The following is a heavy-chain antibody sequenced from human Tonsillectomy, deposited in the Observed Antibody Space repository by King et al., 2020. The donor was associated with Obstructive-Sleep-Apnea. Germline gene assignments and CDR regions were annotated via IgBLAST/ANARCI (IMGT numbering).Heavy chain of an antibody. V-gene: IGHV3-7*03. CDR3: ASSAVGAAFDS. J-gene: IGHJ4*01. Sequence: VQLVESGGGLVQPGGSLRLSCAASGFSFGSFWMIWMSWVRQAPGKGLEWVANINEDGSENSYVDSVKGRFTISRDNAKNSLSLQMNSLRAEDTAVYFCASSAVGAAFDSWGHGTLVTVSS. D-gene: IGHD1-26*01. CDR2: INEDGSEN. CDR1: GFSFGSFW.